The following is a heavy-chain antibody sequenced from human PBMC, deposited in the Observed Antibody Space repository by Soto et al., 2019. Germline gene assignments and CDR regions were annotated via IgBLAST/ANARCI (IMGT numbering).Heavy chain of an antibody. CDR3: AAGLYYYDRSGVFDY. Sequence: VASVKVSCKASGFTFTSSAVQWVRQARGQRLEWIGWIVVGSGNTNYAQKFQERVTITRDMSTSTAYMELSSLRSEDTAVYYCAAGLYYYDRSGVFDYWGQGTLVTVSS. CDR1: GFTFTSSA. CDR2: IVVGSGNT. D-gene: IGHD3-22*01. V-gene: IGHV1-58*01. J-gene: IGHJ4*02.